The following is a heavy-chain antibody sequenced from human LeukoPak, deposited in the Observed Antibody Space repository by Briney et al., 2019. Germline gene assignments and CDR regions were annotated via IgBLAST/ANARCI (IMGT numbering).Heavy chain of an antibody. Sequence: GGSLRLSCAAFGFTFSSYEMNWVRQAPGKGLEWVSFISSSGSNIYYADSVKGRFTISRDNAKSSLYLQMNSLRGEDTALYYCGKDLHYYVAMDVWGQGTTVTVSS. V-gene: IGHV3-48*03. CDR2: ISSSGSNI. CDR1: GFTFSSYE. D-gene: IGHD3-10*02. CDR3: GKDLHYYVAMDV. J-gene: IGHJ6*02.